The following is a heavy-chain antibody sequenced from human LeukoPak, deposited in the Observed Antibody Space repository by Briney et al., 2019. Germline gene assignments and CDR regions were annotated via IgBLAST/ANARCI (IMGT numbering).Heavy chain of an antibody. CDR2: IYYSGST. CDR3: ARDRRTTMVRGVSGARRNDY. CDR1: GGSISSSSYY. Sequence: SETLSLTCTVSGGSISSSSYYWGWIRQPPGKGLEWIGSIYYSGSTYYNPSLKSRVTISVDTSKNQFSLKLSSVTAADTAVYYCARDRRTTMVRGVSGARRNDYWGQGTLVTVSS. D-gene: IGHD3-10*01. J-gene: IGHJ4*02. V-gene: IGHV4-39*01.